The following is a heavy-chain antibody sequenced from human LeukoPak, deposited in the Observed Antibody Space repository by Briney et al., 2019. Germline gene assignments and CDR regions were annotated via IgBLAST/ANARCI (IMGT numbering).Heavy chain of an antibody. CDR3: ARHYTPYSSSWFFDY. Sequence: SETLSLTCTVSGGSISSYYWSWIRQPPGKGLEWIGYIYYSGSTNYNPSLKSRVTISVDTSKNQFSLKLSSVTAADTAVYYCARHYTPYSSSWFFDYWGQGTLVTVSS. CDR1: GGSISSYY. J-gene: IGHJ4*02. D-gene: IGHD6-13*01. V-gene: IGHV4-59*08. CDR2: IYYSGST.